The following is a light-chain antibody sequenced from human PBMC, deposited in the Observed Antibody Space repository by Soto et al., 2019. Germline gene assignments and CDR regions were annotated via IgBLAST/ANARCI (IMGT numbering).Light chain of an antibody. J-gene: IGKJ1*01. Sequence: EIVMTQSPVTLSASPGETATLSCRASQYVGSRLAWYQHKPGQAPRLLIYYMSKRATGIPARFSGSGSGTDFTLTISSLAPDDFAIYYCHQRQSWPRTFGQGTKVDIK. CDR3: HQRQSWPRT. V-gene: IGKV3-11*01. CDR1: QYVGSR. CDR2: YMS.